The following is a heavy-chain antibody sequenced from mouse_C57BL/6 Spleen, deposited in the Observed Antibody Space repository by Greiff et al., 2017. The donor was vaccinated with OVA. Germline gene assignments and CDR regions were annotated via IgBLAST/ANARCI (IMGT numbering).Heavy chain of an antibody. CDR1: GYAFSSSW. Sequence: LQQSGPELVKPGASVKISCKASGYAFSSSWMNWVKQRPGKGLEWIGRIYPGDGDTNYNGKFKGKATLTADKSSSTAYMQLSSLTSEDSAVYFCANGQLRPFDYWGQGTTLTVSS. D-gene: IGHD3-2*02. CDR2: IYPGDGDT. V-gene: IGHV1-82*01. J-gene: IGHJ2*01. CDR3: ANGQLRPFDY.